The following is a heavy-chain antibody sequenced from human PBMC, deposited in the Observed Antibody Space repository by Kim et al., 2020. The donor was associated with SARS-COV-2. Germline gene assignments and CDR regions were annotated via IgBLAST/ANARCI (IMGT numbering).Heavy chain of an antibody. Sequence: YYTPPLKSRVTISVDTSKNQFSLKLSSVAAADTAVYYCVRPRGGRLFDYWGQGTLVTVSS. J-gene: IGHJ4*02. D-gene: IGHD3-10*01. V-gene: IGHV4-39*01. CDR3: VRPRGGRLFDY.